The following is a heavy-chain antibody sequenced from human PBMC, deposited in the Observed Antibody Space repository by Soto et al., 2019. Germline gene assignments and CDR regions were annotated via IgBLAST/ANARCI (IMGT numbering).Heavy chain of an antibody. Sequence: ASVKVSCKASGYTFTSYAMHWVRQAPGQRLEWMGWINAGNGNTKYSQKFQGRVTITRDTSASTAYMELSSLRSEDTAVYYCARSISPIVVVPAAIMDWFDPWGQGTLVTVSS. CDR1: GYTFTSYA. J-gene: IGHJ5*02. V-gene: IGHV1-3*01. D-gene: IGHD2-2*01. CDR3: ARSISPIVVVPAAIMDWFDP. CDR2: INAGNGNT.